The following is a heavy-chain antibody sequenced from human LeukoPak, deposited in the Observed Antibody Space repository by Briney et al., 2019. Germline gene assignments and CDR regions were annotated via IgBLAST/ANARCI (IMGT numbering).Heavy chain of an antibody. CDR3: ARAPYSGSYSDI. V-gene: IGHV1-69*06. J-gene: IGHJ3*02. D-gene: IGHD1-26*01. CDR1: GYTFTSYG. Sequence: ASVKVSCTASGYTFTSYGISWVRQAPGQGLEWMGGIIPIFGTANYAQKFQGRVTITADKSTSTAYMELSSLRSEDTAVYYCARAPYSGSYSDIWGQGTMVTVSS. CDR2: IIPIFGTA.